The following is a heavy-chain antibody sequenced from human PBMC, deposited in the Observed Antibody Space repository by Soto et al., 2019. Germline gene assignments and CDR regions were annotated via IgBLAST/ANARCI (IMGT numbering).Heavy chain of an antibody. CDR2: INHSGST. J-gene: IGHJ3*02. V-gene: IGHV4-34*01. CDR3: AREKYYYDSSGYYDAFDI. D-gene: IGHD3-22*01. Sequence: SETLSLTCAVYGGSFSGYYWTWIRQPPGTGLEWIGEINHSGSTNYNPSLKSRVTISVDTSKNQFSLKLTSVTAADTAVYYCAREKYYYDSSGYYDAFDIWGQGTMVTVSS. CDR1: GGSFSGYY.